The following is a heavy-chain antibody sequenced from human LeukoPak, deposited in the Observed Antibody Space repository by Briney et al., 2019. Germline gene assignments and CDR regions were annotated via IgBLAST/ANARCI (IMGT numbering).Heavy chain of an antibody. CDR3: AGINYYDSSGYYRWFDP. J-gene: IGHJ5*02. Sequence: SETLSLTCAVSGGSISSGGYSWSWIRQPPGKGLEWIGYIYHSGSTYYNPSLKSRVTISVDRSKNQFSLKLSSVTAADTAVYYCAGINYYDSSGYYRWFDPWGQGTLVTVSS. V-gene: IGHV4-30-2*01. D-gene: IGHD3-22*01. CDR1: GGSISSGGYS. CDR2: IYHSGST.